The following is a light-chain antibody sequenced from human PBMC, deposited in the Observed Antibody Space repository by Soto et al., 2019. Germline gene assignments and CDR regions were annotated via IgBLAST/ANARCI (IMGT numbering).Light chain of an antibody. V-gene: IGKV3D-15*01. CDR1: QSVRNN. Sequence: EIVMTQSPATLSVSPGERATLSCRASQSVRNNLAWYQQKPGQAPRLLIYGASTRATGIPARFSGSGSGTEFTLTISSLQSEDFAVYHCQQYNNWPTFGPGTKVDFK. J-gene: IGKJ3*01. CDR2: GAS. CDR3: QQYNNWPT.